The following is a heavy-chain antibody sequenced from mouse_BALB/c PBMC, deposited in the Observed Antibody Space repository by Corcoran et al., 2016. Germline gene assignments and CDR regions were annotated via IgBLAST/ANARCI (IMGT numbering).Heavy chain of an antibody. CDR3: ARSSTGTWAY. V-gene: IGHV14-1*02. D-gene: IGHD4-1*02. Sequence: EVQLQQSGAELVRPGALVKLSCKASGFNIKDYYMHWVKQRPEQDLEWIGWIDPENGNTIYDPKFQGKASITADTSSNTAYLQLSSLTSEDTAVYYCARSSTGTWAYWGQGTLVTVSA. CDR1: GFNIKDYY. CDR2: IDPENGNT. J-gene: IGHJ3*01.